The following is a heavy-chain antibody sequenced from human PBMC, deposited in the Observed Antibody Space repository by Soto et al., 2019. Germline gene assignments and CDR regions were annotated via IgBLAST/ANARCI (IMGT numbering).Heavy chain of an antibody. CDR3: AHLIAAGINWYFDL. CDR1: GFSLSTGGVG. J-gene: IGHJ2*01. D-gene: IGHD6-13*01. CDR2: IYWDDSK. Sequence: QITLKESGPPLVKPTQTLTLTCAFSGFSLSTGGVGVGWIRQPPGKALEWLALIYWDDSKHYSPSLNSRLTITKDTSKNQVVLSMTNMDRVDTATYYCAHLIAAGINWYFDLWCRGTLVTVSS. V-gene: IGHV2-5*02.